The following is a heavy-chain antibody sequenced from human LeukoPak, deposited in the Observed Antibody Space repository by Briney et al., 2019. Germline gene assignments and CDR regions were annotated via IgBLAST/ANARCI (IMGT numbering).Heavy chain of an antibody. CDR2: INGNGGDK. D-gene: IGHD3-10*01. Sequence: GGSLRLSCSASGFTLSSHWMTWVRQAPGNGLEWVANINGNGGDKFYVDSVKGRFAISRDNAHNSLFLQMNALRVEDTAVYYCARSGSGELLWGQGTLVTVSS. CDR1: GFTLSSHW. CDR3: ARSGSGELL. V-gene: IGHV3-7*01. J-gene: IGHJ4*02.